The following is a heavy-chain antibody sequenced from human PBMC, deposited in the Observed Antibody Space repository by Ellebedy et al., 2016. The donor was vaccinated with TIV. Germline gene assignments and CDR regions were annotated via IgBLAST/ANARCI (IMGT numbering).Heavy chain of an antibody. V-gene: IGHV1-2*02. Sequence: AASVKVSCKASGYTFTSYDINWVRQATGQGLEWMGWINPNSGGTNYAQKFQGRVTMTRDTSISTAYMELSRLRSDDTAVYYCARAEDYYDSSGYYDYWGQGTLVTVSS. D-gene: IGHD3-22*01. CDR1: GYTFTSYD. CDR2: INPNSGGT. J-gene: IGHJ4*02. CDR3: ARAEDYYDSSGYYDY.